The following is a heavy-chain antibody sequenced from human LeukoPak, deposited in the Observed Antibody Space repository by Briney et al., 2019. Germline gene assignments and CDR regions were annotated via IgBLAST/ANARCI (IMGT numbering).Heavy chain of an antibody. V-gene: IGHV1-2*04. Sequence: ASVKVSCKASGYTFTGYYMHWVRQAPGQGLEWMGWINPNSGGTNYAQKFQGWVTMTRDTSISTAYMELSRLRSDDTAVYYCARGSYYYDSTPFDYWGQGTLVTVSS. CDR1: GYTFTGYY. D-gene: IGHD3-22*01. CDR2: INPNSGGT. CDR3: ARGSYYYDSTPFDY. J-gene: IGHJ4*02.